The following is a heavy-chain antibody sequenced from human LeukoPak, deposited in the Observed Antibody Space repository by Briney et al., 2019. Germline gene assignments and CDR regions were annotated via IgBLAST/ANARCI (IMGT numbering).Heavy chain of an antibody. CDR2: ISGAGSST. D-gene: IGHD2-2*02. CDR3: AKASVAIPQYCNS. V-gene: IGHV3-23*01. J-gene: IGHJ5*02. Sequence: GGSLRLSCEASGFTFGNYAMNWVRQAPGKGLEWVSTISGAGSSTYYADSAKGRFTISRDNSKDTLFLQLNSLTAADTAMYFCAKASVAIPQYCNSWGQGTLVTVSS. CDR1: GFTFGNYA.